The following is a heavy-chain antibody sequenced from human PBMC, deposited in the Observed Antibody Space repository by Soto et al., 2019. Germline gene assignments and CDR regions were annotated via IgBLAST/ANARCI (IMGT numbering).Heavy chain of an antibody. CDR3: ARDVISGIAAGGTLKWFDP. D-gene: IGHD6-13*01. J-gene: IGHJ5*02. CDR2: ISAYNGNT. V-gene: IGHV1-18*01. Sequence: ASVKVSCKASGYTFTSYGISWVRQAPGQGLEWMGWISAYNGNTNYAQKLQGRVTMTTDTSTSTAYMELRSLRSDDTAVYYCARDVISGIAAGGTLKWFDPWGQGTLVTVSS. CDR1: GYTFTSYG.